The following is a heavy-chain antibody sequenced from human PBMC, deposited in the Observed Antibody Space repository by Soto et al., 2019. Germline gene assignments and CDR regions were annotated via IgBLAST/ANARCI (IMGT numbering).Heavy chain of an antibody. D-gene: IGHD6-6*01. CDR2: IPGSSSST. CDR3: AKIGDSSSVSLPLVLLDH. J-gene: IGHJ4*02. V-gene: IGHV3-23*01. Sequence: GGSLRLSCAASGFTFSSYAMSWVRQSPGKGLEWVSAIPGSSSSTYYAGSVKGRFTISRGNSKNTLYLQMNSLRVEDTAVYYCAKIGDSSSVSLPLVLLDHWGQGALVTVSS. CDR1: GFTFSSYA.